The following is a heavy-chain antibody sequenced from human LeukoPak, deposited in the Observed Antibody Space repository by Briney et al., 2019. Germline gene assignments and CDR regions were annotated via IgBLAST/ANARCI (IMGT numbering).Heavy chain of an antibody. Sequence: GGSLRLSCAASGFTFSSYAMSWVRQAPGKGLEWVSAISGSGGSTYYADSVKGRFTISRDNSKNTLYLQMNSLRAEDTAVYHCAKVRTRDGYNYRYYGMDVWGQGTTVTVSS. J-gene: IGHJ6*02. CDR1: GFTFSSYA. CDR3: AKVRTRDGYNYRYYGMDV. CDR2: ISGSGGST. D-gene: IGHD5-24*01. V-gene: IGHV3-23*01.